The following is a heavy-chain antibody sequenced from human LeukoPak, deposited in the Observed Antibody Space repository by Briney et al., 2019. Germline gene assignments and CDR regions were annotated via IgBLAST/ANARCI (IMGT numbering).Heavy chain of an antibody. CDR2: IKLVGGEK. CDR3: ARGGHQSRGGVAATAFVY. V-gene: IGHV3-7*01. D-gene: IGHD2-15*01. Sequence: GGSLRLSCAAPGFTFSSYWMRWVRQAPGKGLEWVANIKLVGGEKYYVDSAKGRFTISRANPKNSSYLQMNSLRAEDTAVYYCARGGHQSRGGVAATAFVYWGQGTLVTVSS. J-gene: IGHJ4*02. CDR1: GFTFSSYW.